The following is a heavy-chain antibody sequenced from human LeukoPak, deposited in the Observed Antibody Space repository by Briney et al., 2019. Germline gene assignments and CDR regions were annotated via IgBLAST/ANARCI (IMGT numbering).Heavy chain of an antibody. CDR2: MNPNSGNT. J-gene: IGHJ6*03. V-gene: IGHV1-8*01. D-gene: IGHD2-2*01. CDR1: GYTFTSYD. Sequence: ASVKVSCKASGYTFTSYDINWVRQATGQGLEWMGWMNPNSGNTGYAQKFQGRVTMTRNTSISTAYMELSSLRSEDTAVYYCARGPSPALYYYYIDVWGKGTTVTLTS. CDR3: ARGPSPALYYYYIDV.